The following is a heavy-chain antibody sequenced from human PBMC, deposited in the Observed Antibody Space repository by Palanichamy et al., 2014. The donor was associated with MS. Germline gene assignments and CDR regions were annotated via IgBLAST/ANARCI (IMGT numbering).Heavy chain of an antibody. J-gene: IGHJ4*02. CDR3: ARTARIPGH. V-gene: IGHV4-59*11. CDR2: IYYNGDV. CDR1: GDSITSHY. Sequence: QVQLQESGPGLVKPSETLSLTCTVSGDSITSHYWSWIRQSPGKGLEYIGYIYYNGDVNYNPSLRGRATMSLDMSNNQFSLSLKYVTAADTAFYYCARTARIPGHWGQGILVTVSS.